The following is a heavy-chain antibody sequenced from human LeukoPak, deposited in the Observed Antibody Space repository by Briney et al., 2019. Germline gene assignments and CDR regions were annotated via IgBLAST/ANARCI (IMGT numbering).Heavy chain of an antibody. V-gene: IGHV3-23*01. CDR3: ARDRYSYDAGYYFDY. Sequence: GGSLRLSCAASGFTFSSYWMSWVRQAPGKGLEWVSGISGSGGNTYYADSVKGRFTISRDNSKNTLYLQMNSLRAEDTAVYYCARDRYSYDAGYYFDYWGQGTLVTVSS. D-gene: IGHD5-18*01. CDR1: GFTFSSYW. J-gene: IGHJ4*02. CDR2: ISGSGGNT.